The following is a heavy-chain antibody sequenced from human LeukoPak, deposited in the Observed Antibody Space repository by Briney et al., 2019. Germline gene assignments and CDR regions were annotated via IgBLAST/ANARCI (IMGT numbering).Heavy chain of an antibody. V-gene: IGHV3-74*01. Sequence: PGGSLRLSCAASGFTFSSYWMHWVRQAPGKGLVWVSRINSDGSSTSYADSVKGRFTIARDNAKNTLYLQMNGLRAEDTAVYYCASAGQGAWFDPWGQGTLVTVSS. CDR3: ASAGQGAWFDP. CDR1: GFTFSSYW. J-gene: IGHJ5*02. D-gene: IGHD3-16*01. CDR2: INSDGSST.